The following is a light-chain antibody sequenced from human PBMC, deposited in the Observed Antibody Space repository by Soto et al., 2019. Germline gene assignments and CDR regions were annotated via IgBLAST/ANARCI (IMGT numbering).Light chain of an antibody. Sequence: EIVLTQSPGTLSLSPGERATLSCRASQSVSSSSLAWYQQKPGQAPRLLIYGASSRATGIPDRFSGSGSGTDFTLTISRLEPEDFAVYYCQQYGGSHWTFGQGTKVEIK. CDR2: GAS. J-gene: IGKJ1*01. CDR1: QSVSSSS. CDR3: QQYGGSHWT. V-gene: IGKV3-20*01.